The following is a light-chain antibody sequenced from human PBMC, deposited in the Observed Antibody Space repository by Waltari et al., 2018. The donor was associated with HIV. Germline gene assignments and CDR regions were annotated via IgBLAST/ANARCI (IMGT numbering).Light chain of an antibody. CDR1: NSNIGNDY. CDR3: GTWDSSLSAVV. CDR2: DNT. J-gene: IGLJ3*02. Sequence: QSVLTQPPSVSAAPGQKVTISCSGSNSNIGNDYVSWYQQLPSTAPQLLIYDNTKRPSGLPARFSGSKSGTAASLGITGLLAGDDAYYYCGTWDSSLSAVVFGGGTKLTVL. V-gene: IGLV1-51*01.